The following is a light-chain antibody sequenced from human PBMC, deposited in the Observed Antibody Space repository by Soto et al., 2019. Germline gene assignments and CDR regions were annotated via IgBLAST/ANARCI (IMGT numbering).Light chain of an antibody. CDR1: QSVNSAY. CDR2: GAS. CDR3: QKYYSSPR. Sequence: EIVLTQSPGTLSLSPGDRATLSCRASQSVNSAYLAWYQQKPGQAPRLLIYGASSRFTGVPDRFGGSGSGTDFTRTISRLEPEDFAVYYCQKYYSSPRFGQGTKVEIK. V-gene: IGKV3-20*01. J-gene: IGKJ1*01.